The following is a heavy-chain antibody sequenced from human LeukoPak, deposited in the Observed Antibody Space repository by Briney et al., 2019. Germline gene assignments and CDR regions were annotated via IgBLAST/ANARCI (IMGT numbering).Heavy chain of an antibody. J-gene: IGHJ4*02. CDR2: MNPNSGNT. Sequence: ASVKVSCKASGYTFTSYDINCVRQAPGQGLEWMGWMNPNSGNTGYAQKFQGRVTMTRNTSISTAYMELSSLRSEDTAVYYCARATRGIVVVPAATNKYYFDYWGQGTLVTVSS. V-gene: IGHV1-8*01. D-gene: IGHD2-2*01. CDR1: GYTFTSYD. CDR3: ARATRGIVVVPAATNKYYFDY.